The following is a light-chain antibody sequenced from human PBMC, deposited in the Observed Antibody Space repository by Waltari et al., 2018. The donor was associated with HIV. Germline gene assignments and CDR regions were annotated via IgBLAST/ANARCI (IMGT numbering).Light chain of an antibody. Sequence: QSVLTQPPSASGTPGQTVTISCSGSRSNIGDNFVYWFQQLPGTAPKLLIYRNDQRPSVVPDRFSGSKSGTAASLAISGLRSEDEAEYYCAAWDDRLLWVFGGGTILTVL. CDR1: RSNIGDNF. V-gene: IGLV1-47*01. CDR3: AAWDDRLLWV. J-gene: IGLJ3*02. CDR2: RND.